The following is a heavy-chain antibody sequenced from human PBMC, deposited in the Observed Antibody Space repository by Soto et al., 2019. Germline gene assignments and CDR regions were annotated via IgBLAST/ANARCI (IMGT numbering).Heavy chain of an antibody. CDR2: IKTDGSST. V-gene: IGHV3-74*01. D-gene: IGHD3-16*01. CDR3: ARVGVGHYEFDY. J-gene: IGHJ4*02. CDR1: GFTFSNYW. Sequence: EVQLVESGGGLVQPGGSLRLSCAASGFTFSNYWMHWVRQAPGEGLVWVSRIKTDGSSTGYADSVKGRFTISRDNAKNTVYLKINRRRGEETVVYFCARVGVGHYEFDYWGQGTLVTVSS.